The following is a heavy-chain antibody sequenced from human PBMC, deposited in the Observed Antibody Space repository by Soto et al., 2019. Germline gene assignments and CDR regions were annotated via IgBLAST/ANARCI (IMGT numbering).Heavy chain of an antibody. CDR3: ARDGYSSSWIAYYGMDV. Sequence: GGSLRLSCAASGFTFSSYGMHWVRQAPGKGLEWVAVIWYDGSNKYYADSVKGRFTISRDNSKNTLYLQMNSLRAEDTAVYYCARDGYSSSWIAYYGMDVWGQGTTVTVSS. V-gene: IGHV3-33*01. CDR2: IWYDGSNK. D-gene: IGHD6-13*01. CDR1: GFTFSSYG. J-gene: IGHJ6*02.